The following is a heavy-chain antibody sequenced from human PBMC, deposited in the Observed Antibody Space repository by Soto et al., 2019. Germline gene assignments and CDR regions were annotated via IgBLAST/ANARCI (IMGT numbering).Heavy chain of an antibody. D-gene: IGHD6-19*01. V-gene: IGHV4-4*02. J-gene: IGHJ6*02. CDR1: GGSISSSNW. Sequence: QVQLQESGPGLVKPSGTLSLTCAVSGGSISSSNWWSWVRQPPGKGLEWIGEIYHSGSTNYNPSLTSRVTRSVDKSKNQFSLKLSSVTAADTAVYYCARAGIAVAGYYYYGMDVWGQGTTVTVSS. CDR3: ARAGIAVAGYYYYGMDV. CDR2: IYHSGST.